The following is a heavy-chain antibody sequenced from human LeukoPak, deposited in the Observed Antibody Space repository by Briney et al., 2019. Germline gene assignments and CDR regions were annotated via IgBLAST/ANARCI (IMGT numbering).Heavy chain of an antibody. Sequence: GGSLRLSCAGSGFTFNTYAMSWVRQAPGKWLEWVSAISGSGGSTYYADSVKGRFTISRDNSKNTLYLQMNSLRAEDTAVYYCAKDQRLGVITSWDYWGQGTLVTVSS. J-gene: IGHJ4*02. V-gene: IGHV3-23*01. CDR2: ISGSGGST. D-gene: IGHD3-10*01. CDR3: AKDQRLGVITSWDY. CDR1: GFTFNTYA.